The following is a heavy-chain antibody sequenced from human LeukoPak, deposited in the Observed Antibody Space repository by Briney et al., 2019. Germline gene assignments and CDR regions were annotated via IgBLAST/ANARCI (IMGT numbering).Heavy chain of an antibody. Sequence: SETLSLTCNVFGGSMSGYYWSWIRQSPGKGLEWIGLISYIGSTNCNPSLKSRVLISIDTSKNQFSLKLSSVTAADTAVYYCAREEDCSGGICYLGNAFDIWGQGTMVTVSS. CDR3: AREEDCSGGICYLGNAFDI. D-gene: IGHD2-15*01. V-gene: IGHV4-59*01. J-gene: IGHJ3*02. CDR1: GGSMSGYY. CDR2: ISYIGST.